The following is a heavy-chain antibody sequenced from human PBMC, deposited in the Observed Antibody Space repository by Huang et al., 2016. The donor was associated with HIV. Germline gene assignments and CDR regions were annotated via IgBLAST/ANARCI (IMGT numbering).Heavy chain of an antibody. CDR3: ARLFYDFGRRVDV. CDR1: GDSISSPDYY. CDR2: IYYSGSIST. J-gene: IGHJ6*03. D-gene: IGHD3-3*01. V-gene: IGHV4-39*01. Sequence: QLQLQESGQGLVEPSETLSLTCTASGDSISSPDYYWGWIRQPPGKGLEWIGHIYYSGSISTYYNPSLNSRAIIFMGTSKNQFSLRLNSVTAADTAVYYCARLFYDFGRRVDVWGKGTTVTVSS.